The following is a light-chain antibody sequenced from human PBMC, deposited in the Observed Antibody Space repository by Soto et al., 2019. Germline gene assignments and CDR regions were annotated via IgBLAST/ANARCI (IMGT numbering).Light chain of an antibody. CDR2: EVN. CDR1: SSDIGYYNY. J-gene: IGLJ2*01. CDR3: SSFTSISTVI. V-gene: IGLV2-14*01. Sequence: SVLTQPASVSGSPGQSITISCTGTSSDIGYYNYVSWYQHHPGRAPKLLIYEVNKRPSGASNRFSGSRSDTTASLTISGLQADDEATYYCSSFTSISTVIFGGGTKLTVL.